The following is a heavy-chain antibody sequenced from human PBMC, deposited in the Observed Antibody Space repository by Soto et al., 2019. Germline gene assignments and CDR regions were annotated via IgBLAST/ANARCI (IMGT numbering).Heavy chain of an antibody. CDR3: ARGLITGTTYWFDP. V-gene: IGHV4-34*01. D-gene: IGHD1-20*01. Sequence: SETLSLTCAVYGGSFSGYYWSWIRQPPGKGLEWIGEINHSGSTNYNPSLKSRVTISVDTSKNQFSLKLSSVTAADTAVYYCARGLITGTTYWFDPWGQGTLVTVSS. CDR1: GGSFSGYY. CDR2: INHSGST. J-gene: IGHJ5*02.